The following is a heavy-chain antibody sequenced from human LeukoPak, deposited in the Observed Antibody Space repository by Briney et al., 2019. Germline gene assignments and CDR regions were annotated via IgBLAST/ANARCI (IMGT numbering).Heavy chain of an antibody. CDR2: ISSSGSTI. D-gene: IGHD3-16*01. CDR3: ARGLSPGYDYVWGSY. Sequence: GGSLRLSCAASGFTFSSYEMNWVRQAPGKGLEWVSYISSSGSTIYYADSVKGRFTISRDNAKNSPYLQMNSLRAEDTAVYYCARGLSPGYDYVWGSYWGQGTLVTVSS. CDR1: GFTFSSYE. V-gene: IGHV3-48*03. J-gene: IGHJ4*02.